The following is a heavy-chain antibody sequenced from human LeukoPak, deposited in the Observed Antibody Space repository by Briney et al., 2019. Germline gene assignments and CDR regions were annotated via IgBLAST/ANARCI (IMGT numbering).Heavy chain of an antibody. Sequence: KPSETLSLTCSVSGGSIRGHYWSWVREPPGEGLGGVGDIYSSGSTNYNSSLKSRVTISEDTSKNQFSLRVRFVTAADTAVYYCARVPTIFGVDMYYFDYWGQGNLVTVSS. V-gene: IGHV4-59*11. D-gene: IGHD3-3*01. CDR3: ARVPTIFGVDMYYFDY. CDR1: GGSIRGHY. J-gene: IGHJ4*02. CDR2: IYSSGST.